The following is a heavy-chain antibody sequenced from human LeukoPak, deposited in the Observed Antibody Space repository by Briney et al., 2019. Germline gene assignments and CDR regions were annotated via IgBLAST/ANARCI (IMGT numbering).Heavy chain of an antibody. CDR2: INHSGST. V-gene: IGHV4-34*01. J-gene: IGHJ6*03. Sequence: SETLSLTCAVYGGSFSGYYWSWIRQPPGKGLEWVGEINHSGSTNYNPSLKSRVTISLHTSKNQFSLKLSSVTAADTAVYYCARGGGYYYYYMDVWGKGTTVTVSS. CDR1: GGSFSGYY. CDR3: ARGGGYYYYYMDV.